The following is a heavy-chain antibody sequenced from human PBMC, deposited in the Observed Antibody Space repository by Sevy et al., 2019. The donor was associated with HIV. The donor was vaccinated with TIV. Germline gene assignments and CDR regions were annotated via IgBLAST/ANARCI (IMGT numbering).Heavy chain of an antibody. CDR3: AKFGDYYDSGGYYWYFDF. CDR1: GFIFSDYA. V-gene: IGHV3-23*01. J-gene: IGHJ2*01. Sequence: GGSLRLSCAASGFIFSDYAMSWVRQAPGKGLEWVSSISGGDDSTYYADSVKGRFTVFRDNSKNTLYLQMNTLRAEDTALYYCAKFGDYYDSGGYYWYFDFWGRGTLVTVSS. CDR2: ISGGDDST. D-gene: IGHD3-22*01.